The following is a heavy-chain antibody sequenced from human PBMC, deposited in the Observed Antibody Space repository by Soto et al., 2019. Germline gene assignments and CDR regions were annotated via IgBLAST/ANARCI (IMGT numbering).Heavy chain of an antibody. V-gene: IGHV4-31*03. CDR1: GGSISSGGYY. J-gene: IGHJ6*02. CDR2: IYYSGST. CDR3: ARAYGSGYMDV. D-gene: IGHD3-10*01. Sequence: QVQLQESGPGLVKPSQTLSLTCTVSGGSISSGGYYWRWIRQHPGKGLEWIGYIYYSGSTYYHSSLKSRVTISVDTSKNQFSLKLSSVTAADTAVYYCARAYGSGYMDVWGQGTTVTVSS.